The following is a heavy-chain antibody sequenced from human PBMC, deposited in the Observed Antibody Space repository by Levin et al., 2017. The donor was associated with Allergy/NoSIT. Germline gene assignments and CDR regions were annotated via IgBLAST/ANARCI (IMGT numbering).Heavy chain of an antibody. CDR3: ARDLGSGWYISSFDY. V-gene: IGHV3-21*01. J-gene: IGHJ4*02. CDR1: GFTFSSYS. CDR2: ISSSSSYI. D-gene: IGHD6-19*01. Sequence: PGGSLRLSCAASGFTFSSYSMNWVRQAPGKGLEWVSSISSSSSYIYYADSVKGRFTISRDNAKNSLYLQMNSLRAEDTAVYYCARDLGSGWYISSFDYWGQGTLVTVSS.